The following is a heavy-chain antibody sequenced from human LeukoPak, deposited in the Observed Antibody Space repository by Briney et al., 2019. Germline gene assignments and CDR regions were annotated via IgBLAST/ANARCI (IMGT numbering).Heavy chain of an antibody. CDR3: ARLGDSSGYYAFDY. CDR2: IYYSGST. D-gene: IGHD3-22*01. V-gene: IGHV4-39*01. CDR1: GDSISTSSYY. Sequence: SETLSLTCSVSGDSISTSSYYWGWIRQPPGKGLEWIGTIYYSGSTYYNPSLTSRVTISVDTSKNQFSLKLSSVTAADTAVYYCARLGDSSGYYAFDYWGQGTLVTVSS. J-gene: IGHJ4*02.